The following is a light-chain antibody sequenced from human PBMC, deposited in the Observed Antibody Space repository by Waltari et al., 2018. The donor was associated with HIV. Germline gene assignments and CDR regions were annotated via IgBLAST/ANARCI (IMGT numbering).Light chain of an antibody. CDR3: SSYTITNTWV. CDR2: RVT. V-gene: IGLV2-14*01. J-gene: IGLJ3*02. CDR1: HSDIGTFDF. Sequence: QSALAQPASMSGSPGQSVTISCAGSHSDIGTFDFVSWYQQLPGKSPNLLIYRVTFRPSGVPSRFSASKSANTASLTISDLQTEDEAHYYCSSYTITNTWVFGGGTLLTVL.